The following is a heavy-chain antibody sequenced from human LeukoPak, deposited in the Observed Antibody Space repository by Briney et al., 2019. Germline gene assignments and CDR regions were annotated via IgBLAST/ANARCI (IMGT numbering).Heavy chain of an antibody. CDR3: ARDCCGYRSWFDP. D-gene: IGHD6-25*01. CDR1: GGSIIGEHFY. J-gene: IGHJ5*02. CDR2: LYYSGST. V-gene: IGHV4-39*07. Sequence: NPSETLSLTCTVFGGSIIGEHFYWGWIRQPPGQGLEWIGSLYYSGSTYYNSSLKSRVTISVDTSKNQFSLSLTSVTAADTAVYYCARDCCGYRSWFDPWSQGTPVTVSS.